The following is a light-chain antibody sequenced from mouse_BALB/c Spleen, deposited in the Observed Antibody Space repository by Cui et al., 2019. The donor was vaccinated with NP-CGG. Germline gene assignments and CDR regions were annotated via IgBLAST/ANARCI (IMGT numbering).Light chain of an antibody. CDR2: GTN. V-gene: IGLV1*01. J-gene: IGLJ1*01. Sequence: QAVVTQESALTTSPSETVTLTCRSSTGAVTTSNYANWVQEKPDHVFTGLIGGTNNRAPGVPARFSGSLIGDKAALTITGAQTEDEAIYFCVLWYSNHWVFGGGTKLTVL. CDR1: TGAVTTSNY. CDR3: VLWYSNHWV.